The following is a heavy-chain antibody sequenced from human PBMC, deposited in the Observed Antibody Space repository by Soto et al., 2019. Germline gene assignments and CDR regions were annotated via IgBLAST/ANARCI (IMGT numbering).Heavy chain of an antibody. CDR1: Y. D-gene: IGHD2-15*01. V-gene: IGHV3-53*04. CDR3: ARDQSVGSSGGSLDV. J-gene: IGHJ6*04. CDR2: IYSGGST. Sequence: YMSCILQDQGKGLEWVSVIYSGGSTYYADSVKGRFTISRHNSKNTLYLQMNSLRAEDTAVYYCARDQSVGSSGGSLDVWGKGTTVTVSS.